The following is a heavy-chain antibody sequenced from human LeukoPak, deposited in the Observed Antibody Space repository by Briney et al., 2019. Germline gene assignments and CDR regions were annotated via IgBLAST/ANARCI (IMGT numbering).Heavy chain of an antibody. CDR3: ARLDYYDSSGTFDY. J-gene: IGHJ4*02. CDR2: IYYSGST. CDR1: GGSISSSSYY. Sequence: SETLSLTCTVSGGSISSSSYYWGWIRRPPGKGLEWLGSIYYSGSTYYNPSLKSRVTISVDTSKNQFSLKLSSVTAADTAVYYCARLDYYDSSGTFDYWGQGTLVTVSS. V-gene: IGHV4-39*01. D-gene: IGHD3-22*01.